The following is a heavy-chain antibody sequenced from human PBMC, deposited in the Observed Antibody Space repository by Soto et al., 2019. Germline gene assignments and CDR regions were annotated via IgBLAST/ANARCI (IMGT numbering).Heavy chain of an antibody. Sequence: QVQLVQSGAEVKKPGSSVKVSCKASGGTFSSYASSWVRRAPDKGFEWMGGIIPTFGTANYAQKFQGRVTITADESTSTAYMELSSLRSEDTAVYYCARGRDGYTINWFDPWGQGTLVTVSS. V-gene: IGHV1-69*01. CDR3: ARGRDGYTINWFDP. CDR2: IIPTFGTA. CDR1: GGTFSSYA. D-gene: IGHD5-12*01. J-gene: IGHJ5*02.